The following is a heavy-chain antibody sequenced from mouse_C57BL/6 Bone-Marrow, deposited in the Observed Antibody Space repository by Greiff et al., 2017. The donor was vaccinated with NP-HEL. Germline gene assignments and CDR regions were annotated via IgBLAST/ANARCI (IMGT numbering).Heavy chain of an antibody. CDR2: IYPRSGNT. J-gene: IGHJ2*01. Sequence: VQLQQSGAELARPGASVKLSCKASGYTFTSYGISWVKQRTGQGLEWIGEIYPRSGNTYYNEKFKGKATLTADKTSSTAYMELRSLTSEDSAVYFCARGKGGEYYFDYWGQGTTLTVSS. CDR3: ARGKGGEYYFDY. V-gene: IGHV1-81*01. CDR1: GYTFTSYG.